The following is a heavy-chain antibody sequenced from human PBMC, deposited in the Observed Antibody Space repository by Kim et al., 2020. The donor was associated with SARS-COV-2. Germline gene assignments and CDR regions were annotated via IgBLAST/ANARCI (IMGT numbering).Heavy chain of an antibody. J-gene: IGHJ2*01. CDR3: ARVRDGYTTWYFDL. D-gene: IGHD5-12*01. Sequence: ADSVKGRFITSGDNSKNTRYLHMNSLRAEDTAVYYCARVRDGYTTWYFDLWGRGTLVTVSS. V-gene: IGHV3-30*01.